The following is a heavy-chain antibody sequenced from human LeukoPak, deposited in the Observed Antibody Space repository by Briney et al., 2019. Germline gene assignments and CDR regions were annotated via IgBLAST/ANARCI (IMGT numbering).Heavy chain of an antibody. CDR1: SGSISSGSYY. D-gene: IGHD1-26*01. Sequence: SETLSLTCTVSSGSISSGSYYWSWIRQPAGKGLEWIGRIFTSGGTNYNPSLKSRVTISVDTSKNQFSLKLNSVTAADAAVYYRARLLYTGSYYPDHWGQGILVTVSS. V-gene: IGHV4-61*02. CDR2: IFTSGGT. J-gene: IGHJ4*02. CDR3: ARLLYTGSYYPDH.